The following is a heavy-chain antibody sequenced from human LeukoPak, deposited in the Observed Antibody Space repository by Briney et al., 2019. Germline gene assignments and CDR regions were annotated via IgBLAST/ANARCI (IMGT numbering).Heavy chain of an antibody. CDR2: VSYAGST. Sequence: SETLSLTCTVSGGSISSYHWSWIRHPPRKGLEYIGFVSYAGSTNSDTSLKGRVTISVDTSKNQFSLKLSSVTAADTAVYYCARHRDVDTAMDDFDYWGQGTLVTVSS. CDR3: ARHRDVDTAMDDFDY. CDR1: GGSISSYH. D-gene: IGHD5-18*01. J-gene: IGHJ4*02. V-gene: IGHV4-59*08.